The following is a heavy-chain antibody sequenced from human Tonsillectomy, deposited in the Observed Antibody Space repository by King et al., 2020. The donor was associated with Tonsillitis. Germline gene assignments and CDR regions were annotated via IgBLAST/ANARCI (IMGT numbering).Heavy chain of an antibody. CDR2: INTNTGNP. D-gene: IGHD6-13*01. CDR1: GYTFTSYA. Sequence: VQLVDSGSELTNPGGSLQYSCKASGYTFTSYALNWVRQAPGQGLEWMGGINTNTGNPTYAQDFTGRFVFSLDTSVSTEYLQISSLKVEDTAVYYCASSYGYSSSWFDFESWGQGTLVTVSS. J-gene: IGHJ4*02. CDR3: ASSYGYSSSWFDFES. V-gene: IGHV7-4-1*02.